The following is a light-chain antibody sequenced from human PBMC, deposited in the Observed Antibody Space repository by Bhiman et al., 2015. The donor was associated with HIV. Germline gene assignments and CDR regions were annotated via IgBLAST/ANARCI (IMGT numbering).Light chain of an antibody. CDR3: SSHGGDNNFDV. J-gene: IGLJ1*01. CDR1: SSDVGRYNY. CDR2: DVN. V-gene: IGLV2-14*03. Sequence: QSALTQPASVSGSPGQSITISCSGTSSDVGRYNYVSWYQQHPGKAPKLMIYDVNERPSGVSDRFSGSKSAYTASLTVSGLQAEDEADYYCSSHGGDNNFDVFGTGTKVTVL.